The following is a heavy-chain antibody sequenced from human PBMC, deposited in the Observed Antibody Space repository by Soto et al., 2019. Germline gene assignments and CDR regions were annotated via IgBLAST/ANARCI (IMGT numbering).Heavy chain of an antibody. CDR1: GFTFGSYA. V-gene: IGHV3-30-3*01. D-gene: IGHD4-17*01. CDR3: ARDVGPAVTTPYDY. CDR2: ISYDGSIK. J-gene: IGHJ4*02. Sequence: GGSLRLSCAASGFTFGSYAMHWVRQAPGKGLEWVAGISYDGSIKYYGDSVKGRFSVSRDNSKNTLYLQMNSLRPEDTAVNYCARDVGPAVTTPYDYWGQGTLVTVSS.